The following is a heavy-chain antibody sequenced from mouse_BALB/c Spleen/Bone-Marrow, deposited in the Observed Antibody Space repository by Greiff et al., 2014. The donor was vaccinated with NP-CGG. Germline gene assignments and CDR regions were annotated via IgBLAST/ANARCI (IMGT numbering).Heavy chain of an antibody. CDR2: ISNKANGYTI. V-gene: IGHV7-3*02. D-gene: IGHD6-1*01. CDR3: AKDGNDGGGSRYDY. Sequence: EVKLVESGGGLVQPGGSLSLSCATSGFTFTDYYMNWVRQPPGKALEWLGFISNKANGYTIEYSASVKGRFTITRDNSQSILYLHMNTLRADDSATYHGAKDGNDGGGSRYDYWGQGTTLTVSS. CDR1: GFTFTDYY. J-gene: IGHJ2*01.